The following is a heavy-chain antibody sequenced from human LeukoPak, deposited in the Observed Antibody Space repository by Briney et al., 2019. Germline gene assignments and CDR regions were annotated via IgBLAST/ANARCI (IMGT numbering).Heavy chain of an antibody. CDR3: ARSYGDYAFDY. V-gene: IGHV4-39*01. CDR2: IYYSGST. CDR1: GGSISSSSYY. Sequence: PSETLSLTCTVSGGSISSSSYYWGWIRQPPGKGLEWIGSIYYSGSTYYNPSLKSRVTISVDTSKNQFSLKLSSVTAADTAVYYCARSYGDYAFDYWGQGTLVTVPS. J-gene: IGHJ4*02. D-gene: IGHD4-17*01.